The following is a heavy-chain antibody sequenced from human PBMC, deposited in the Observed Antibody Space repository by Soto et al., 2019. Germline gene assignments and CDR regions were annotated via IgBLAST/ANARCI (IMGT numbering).Heavy chain of an antibody. CDR1: GFTFSSYA. V-gene: IGHV3-23*01. D-gene: IGHD6-13*01. CDR2: ISGSGGST. CDR3: ERYSSSWPFDY. J-gene: IGHJ4*02. Sequence: GGSLRLSCAASGFTFSSYAMSWVRQAPGKGLEWVSAISGSGGSTYYADSVKGRFTISRDNSKNTLYLQMNSLRAEDTAVYYCERYSSSWPFDYWGQGTLVTVSS.